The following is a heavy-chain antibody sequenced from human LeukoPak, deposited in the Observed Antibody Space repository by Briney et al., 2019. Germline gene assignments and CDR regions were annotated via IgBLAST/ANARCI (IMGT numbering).Heavy chain of an antibody. Sequence: SETLSLTCTGSGGSISSYYWSWLRQPPGQGLEWIGYIYYSGSTNYNPSLKSRVTISVDTSKNQFSLKLSSVTAADTAVYYCARSHMGWYFDLWGRGTLVTVSS. J-gene: IGHJ2*01. V-gene: IGHV4-59*01. CDR3: ARSHMGWYFDL. CDR2: IYYSGST. CDR1: GGSISSYY.